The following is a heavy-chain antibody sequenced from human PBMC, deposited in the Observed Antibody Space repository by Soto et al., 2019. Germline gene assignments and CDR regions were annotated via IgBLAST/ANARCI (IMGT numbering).Heavy chain of an antibody. CDR1: GGSISSSSYY. V-gene: IGHV4-39*07. Sequence: SETLSLTCTVSGGSISSSSYYWGWIRQPPGKGLEWIGSIYYSGSTYYNPSLKSRVTISVDTSKNQFSLKLSSVTAADTAVYYCARDDGGIAAAGTSYYYGMDVWGQGTTVTVSS. CDR2: IYYSGST. CDR3: ARDDGGIAAAGTSYYYGMDV. D-gene: IGHD6-13*01. J-gene: IGHJ6*02.